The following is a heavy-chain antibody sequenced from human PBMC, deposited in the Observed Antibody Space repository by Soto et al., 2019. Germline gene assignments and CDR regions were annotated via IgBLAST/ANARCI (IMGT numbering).Heavy chain of an antibody. J-gene: IGHJ6*02. V-gene: IGHV1-18*04. CDR3: ARTPVDSSGFGDYYYGMDV. D-gene: IGHD3-22*01. CDR2: ISAYNGNT. CDR1: GYTFTSYG. Sequence: QVQLVQSGAEVKKPGASVKVSCKASGYTFTSYGISWVRQAPGQGLEWMGWISAYNGNTNYAQKLQGRVTMTTDTSTSTAYMELRSLRAADTAVYYCARTPVDSSGFGDYYYGMDVWGQGTTVTVSS.